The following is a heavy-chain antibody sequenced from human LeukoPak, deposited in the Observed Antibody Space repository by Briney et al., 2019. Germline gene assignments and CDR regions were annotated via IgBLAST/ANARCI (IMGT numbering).Heavy chain of an antibody. CDR1: GFTFDDYA. J-gene: IGHJ4*02. V-gene: IGHV3-9*01. Sequence: GGSLRLSCAASGFTFDDYAMHWVRQAPGKGLEWVSGISWNSGSIGYADSVKGRFTISRDNAKNSLYLQMNSLRAEDTALYYCAKDGGEGLVDYWGQGTLVTVSS. CDR3: AKDGGEGLVDY. CDR2: ISWNSGSI.